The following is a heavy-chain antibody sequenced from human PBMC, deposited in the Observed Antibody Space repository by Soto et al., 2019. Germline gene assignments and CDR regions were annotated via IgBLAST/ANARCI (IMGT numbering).Heavy chain of an antibody. J-gene: IGHJ4*02. CDR1: GFPFSSYA. D-gene: IGHD3-10*01. CDR3: ASFGGNIDY. CDR2: ISGSGGST. V-gene: IGHV3-23*01. Sequence: EVQLLESGGGLVQPGGSLRLSCAASGFPFSSYAMSWVRQAQGKGLEWVSAISGSGGSTYYADSVKGRFTISRDNSKNTLYLQMNSLRAEDTAVSYCASFGGNIDYWGQGTLVTVSS.